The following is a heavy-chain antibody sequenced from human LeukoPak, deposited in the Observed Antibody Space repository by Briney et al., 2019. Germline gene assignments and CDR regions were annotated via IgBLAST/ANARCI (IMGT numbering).Heavy chain of an antibody. J-gene: IGHJ4*02. Sequence: GGSLRLLCAASGFPFSDYHELWIRQAPGKGLVWVSYISSSGSTIYYADSVKGRFTISRDNAKNSLYLQMNSLRAEDTAVYYCARGCGSLDYWGQGTLVNVSS. CDR2: ISSSGSTI. D-gene: IGHD2-15*01. CDR3: ARGCGSLDY. V-gene: IGHV3-11*01. CDR1: GFPFSDYH.